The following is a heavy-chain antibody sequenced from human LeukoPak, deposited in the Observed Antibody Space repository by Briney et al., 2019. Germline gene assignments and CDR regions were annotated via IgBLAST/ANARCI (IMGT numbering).Heavy chain of an antibody. CDR3: ARGTNGVWDF. CDR2: ISSSSTYI. J-gene: IGHJ4*02. Sequence: GGSLRLSYAGSGFTFTSYSMNWVRQAPGKGLEWVSSISSSSTYISYADSMKGRFTISRDNAKNSLYLQMDSLRAEDTAVYYCARGTNGVWDFWGQGTLVTVSS. V-gene: IGHV3-21*01. D-gene: IGHD2-8*01. CDR1: GFTFTSYS.